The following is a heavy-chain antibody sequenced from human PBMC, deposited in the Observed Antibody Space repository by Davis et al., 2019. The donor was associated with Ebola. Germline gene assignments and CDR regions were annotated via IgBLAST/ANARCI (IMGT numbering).Heavy chain of an antibody. CDR1: GGSISSSNW. V-gene: IGHV4-4*02. J-gene: IGHJ2*01. CDR3: ASLGDIVVVVAATHNWYFDL. Sequence: MPSETLSLTCAVSGGSISSSNWWSWVRQPPGKGLEWIGEIYHSGSTNYNPSLKSRVTISVDTSKNQFSLKLSSVTAADTAVYYCASLGDIVVVVAATHNWYFDLWGRGTLVTVSS. D-gene: IGHD2-15*01. CDR2: IYHSGST.